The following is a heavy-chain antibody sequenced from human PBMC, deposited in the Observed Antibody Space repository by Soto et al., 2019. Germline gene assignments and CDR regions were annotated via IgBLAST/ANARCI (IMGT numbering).Heavy chain of an antibody. CDR2: IYTSGST. CDR3: ARAGIAAAGTFGNWFDP. D-gene: IGHD6-13*01. J-gene: IGHJ5*02. CDR1: GGSISSYY. Sequence: SETLSLTCTVSGGSISSYYWIWIRQPAGKGLEWIGRIYTSGSTNYNPSLKSRVTMSVDTSKNQFSLKLSSVTAADTAVYYCARAGIAAAGTFGNWFDPWGQGTLVTVSS. V-gene: IGHV4-4*07.